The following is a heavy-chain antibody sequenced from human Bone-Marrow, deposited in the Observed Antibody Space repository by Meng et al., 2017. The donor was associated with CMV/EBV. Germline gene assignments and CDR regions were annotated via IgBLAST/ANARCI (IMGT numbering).Heavy chain of an antibody. Sequence: ESLKISCAASGFTFSSYAMSWVRQAPGKGLEWVSIIYSGGSSTYYADSVKGRFTISRDYSKNTLYLQVNSLRAEDTAVYYCARCAWGSSLTDYWGQGTLVTVSS. CDR2: IYSGGSST. V-gene: IGHV3-23*03. CDR1: GFTFSSYA. D-gene: IGHD6-6*01. CDR3: ARCAWGSSLTDY. J-gene: IGHJ4*02.